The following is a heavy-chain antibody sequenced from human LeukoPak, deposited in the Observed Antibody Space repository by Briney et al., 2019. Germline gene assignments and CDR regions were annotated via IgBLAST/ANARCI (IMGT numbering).Heavy chain of an antibody. J-gene: IGHJ4*02. CDR2: LSGDGTT. CDR3: AKATILAPRFEL. V-gene: IGHV3-23*01. CDR1: GFTFSSNT. D-gene: IGHD5-12*01. Sequence: SGGSLRLSCVASGFTFSSNTMSWVRQAPGKGLEWVSILSGDGTTYYADSVKGRFTISRDNSKDTLYLQMNSLRAEDTAVYYCAKATILAPRFELWGQGTLVTVSP.